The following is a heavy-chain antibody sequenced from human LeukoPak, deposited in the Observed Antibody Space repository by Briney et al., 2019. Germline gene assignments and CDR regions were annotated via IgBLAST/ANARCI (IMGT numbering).Heavy chain of an antibody. J-gene: IGHJ4*02. CDR1: GFTFSSYW. D-gene: IGHD1-1*01. Sequence: PGGSLRLSCAASGFTFSSYWMSWVRQAPGKGLEWVANMNPDGSENYYVDSVKGRFTISRDNAKNSLFLQMNSLRPEDTAVYYCARAYWSRFDYWGQGTLVTVSS. CDR3: ARAYWSRFDY. CDR2: MNPDGSEN. V-gene: IGHV3-7*01.